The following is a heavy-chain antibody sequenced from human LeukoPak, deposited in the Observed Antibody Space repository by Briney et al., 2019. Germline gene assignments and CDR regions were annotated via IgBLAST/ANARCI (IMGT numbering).Heavy chain of an antibody. CDR3: AKDGNWARFED. CDR2: IYSGGST. V-gene: IGHV3-53*01. D-gene: IGHD7-27*01. Sequence: GGSLRLSCAASGFTVSDNYMSWVRQAPGKGLEWVSVIYSGGSTNYADSVKGRFTISRDNSKNMVWLQINSPTAEDTATYCAKDGNWARFEDWGQGTLVTVSS. CDR1: GFTVSDNY. J-gene: IGHJ4*02.